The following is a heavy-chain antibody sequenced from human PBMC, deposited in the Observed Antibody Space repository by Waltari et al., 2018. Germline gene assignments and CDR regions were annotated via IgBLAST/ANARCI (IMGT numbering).Heavy chain of an antibody. D-gene: IGHD3-3*01. CDR2: ICHSGST. CDR1: GYSISSGYY. Sequence: QVQLQESGPGLVKPSETLSLTCTVSGYSISSGYYWGWIRQPPGKGLEWIGSICHSGSTYYNPSLKSRVTISVDTSKNQFSLKLSSVTAADTAVYYCAGGGTIFGVVITPGYWGQGTLVTVSS. V-gene: IGHV4-38-2*02. CDR3: AGGGTIFGVVITPGY. J-gene: IGHJ4*02.